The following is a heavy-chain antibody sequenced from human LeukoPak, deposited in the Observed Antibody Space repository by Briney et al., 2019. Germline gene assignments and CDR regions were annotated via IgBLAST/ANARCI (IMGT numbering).Heavy chain of an antibody. Sequence: PSETLTLTCAVYGGSFSGYYWSRIRQPPGKGLEWIGEINHSGSTNYNPSLKSRVTISVDTSKNQFSLKLSSVTAADTAVYYCARGLPRHGPMVRGVRGGNYFDYWGQGTLVTVSP. V-gene: IGHV4-34*01. CDR3: ARGLPRHGPMVRGVRGGNYFDY. CDR1: GGSFSGYY. D-gene: IGHD3-10*01. CDR2: INHSGST. J-gene: IGHJ4*02.